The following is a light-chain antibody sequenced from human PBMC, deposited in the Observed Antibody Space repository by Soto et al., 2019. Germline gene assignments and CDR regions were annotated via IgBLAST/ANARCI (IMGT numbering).Light chain of an antibody. J-gene: IGLJ3*02. V-gene: IGLV2-14*01. CDR3: SSYTSSSTRV. Sequence: QSALTQPASVSGSPGQSITISCTGTSSDVGGYNYVSWYQQHPGKAPKLMIYEVSNRPSGVSNRFSGPKSGNTASLAISGLQAEDEADYYCSSYTSSSTRVFGGGTKRTVL. CDR1: SSDVGGYNY. CDR2: EVS.